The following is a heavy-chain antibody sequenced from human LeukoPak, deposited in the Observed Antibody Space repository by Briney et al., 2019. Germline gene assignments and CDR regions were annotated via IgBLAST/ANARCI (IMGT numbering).Heavy chain of an antibody. CDR3: ARGRYSSSINSMDV. J-gene: IGHJ6*02. CDR2: IIPIFGTA. CDR1: GGTFSSYT. Sequence: GASVKVCCKASGGTFSSYTISWVRQAPGQGLEWMGGIIPIFGTANYAQKFQGRVTITADESTSTAYMELSSLRSEDTAVYYCARGRYSSSINSMDVWGQGTTVTVSS. D-gene: IGHD6-6*01. V-gene: IGHV1-69*13.